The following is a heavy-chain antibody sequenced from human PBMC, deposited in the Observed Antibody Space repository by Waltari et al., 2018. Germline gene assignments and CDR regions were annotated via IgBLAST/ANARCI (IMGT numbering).Heavy chain of an antibody. D-gene: IGHD3-10*01. CDR1: GRSISSYY. Sequence: QVQLQESGPGLVKPSETLSLTCTVAGRSISSYYWSWIRQPPGKGLEWIGYIYYSGSTNYNPSLKSRVTISVDTSKNQFSLKLGSVTAADTAVYYCARDRVGFLDYWGQGTLVTVSS. J-gene: IGHJ4*02. CDR2: IYYSGST. V-gene: IGHV4-59*01. CDR3: ARDRVGFLDY.